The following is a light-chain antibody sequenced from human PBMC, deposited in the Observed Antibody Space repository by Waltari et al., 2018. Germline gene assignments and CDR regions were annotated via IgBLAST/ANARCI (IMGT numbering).Light chain of an antibody. CDR1: SSDVGCYNL. CDR2: EVS. CDR3: ASFAGSNTL. Sequence: QSALTQPASVSGSPGQVITISCTATSSDVGCYNLVSWYQQHPGKAPKLMIGEVSKRPSGVSNRFSGSKSGNTASLTVSGLQPEDEADYYCASFAGSNTLFGGGTKLTVL. J-gene: IGLJ2*01. V-gene: IGLV2-14*02.